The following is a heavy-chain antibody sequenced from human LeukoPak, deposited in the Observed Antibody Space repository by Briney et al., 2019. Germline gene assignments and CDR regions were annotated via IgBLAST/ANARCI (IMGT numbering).Heavy chain of an antibody. J-gene: IGHJ4*02. Sequence: HPGGSLRLSCVASGFTFSTFAMNWVRQAPGKGLEWVSTISETGRSTYYADSVKGQFTISRDNSKNTLYLQMNSLRAEDTAVYYCAKDRGYSYGISEYWGQGTLVTASS. CDR2: ISETGRST. CDR1: GFTFSTFA. CDR3: AKDRGYSYGISEY. V-gene: IGHV3-23*01. D-gene: IGHD5-18*01.